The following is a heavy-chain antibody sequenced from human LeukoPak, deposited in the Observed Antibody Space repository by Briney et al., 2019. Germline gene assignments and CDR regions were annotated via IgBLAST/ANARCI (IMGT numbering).Heavy chain of an antibody. CDR2: ISAYNGNT. Sequence: ASVKVSCKASGYTFTSYGISWVRQAPGQGLEWMGWISAYNGNTNYAQKLQGRVTMTTDTSTSTAYMELRSLRSDDTAVYYCARAYDILTGYSPLYHYYYMDVWGKGTTVTVSS. CDR1: GYTFTSYG. J-gene: IGHJ6*03. D-gene: IGHD3-9*01. CDR3: ARAYDILTGYSPLYHYYYMDV. V-gene: IGHV1-18*01.